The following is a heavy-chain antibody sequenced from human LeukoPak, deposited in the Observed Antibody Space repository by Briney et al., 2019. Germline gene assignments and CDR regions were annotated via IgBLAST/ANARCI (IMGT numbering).Heavy chain of an antibody. CDR3: ARGFTSPIFGDWLDP. V-gene: IGHV1-46*01. CDR1: GYTFTSYY. J-gene: IGHJ5*02. D-gene: IGHD3-10*01. Sequence: ASVKVSCKASGYTFTSYYMHWVRQAPGQGLEWMGIINPSGGSTSYAQKFQGRVTMTRNTSISTAYMELSSLRSEDTAVYYCARGFTSPIFGDWLDPWGQGTLVTVSS. CDR2: INPSGGST.